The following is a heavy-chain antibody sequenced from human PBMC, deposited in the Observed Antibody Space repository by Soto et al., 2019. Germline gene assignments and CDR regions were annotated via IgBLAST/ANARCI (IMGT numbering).Heavy chain of an antibody. CDR2: ISGSGGST. CDR3: ARYCRSSSCCDY. J-gene: IGHJ4*02. V-gene: IGHV3-23*01. Sequence: GGSLRLSCAASGFTFSSYAMSWVRQAPGKGLEWVSAISGSGGSTYYADSVKGRFTISRDNSKNTLYLQMNSLRAEDTAVYHCARYCRSSSCCDYWGQGTLVTVSS. CDR1: GFTFSSYA. D-gene: IGHD2-2*01.